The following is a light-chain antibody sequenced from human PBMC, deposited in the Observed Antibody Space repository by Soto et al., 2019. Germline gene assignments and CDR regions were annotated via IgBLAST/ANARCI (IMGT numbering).Light chain of an antibody. CDR3: AAWDDSLSGVV. J-gene: IGLJ2*01. Sequence: QSVLTQTPSASGTPGQRVTISCSGSSSNIGSNYVYWYQQLPGTAPNLLIYRNTQRPSGVPDRFSGSRSGTSGSLAISGLRSEDEADYYCAAWDDSLSGVVFGGGTKVTVL. CDR2: RNT. CDR1: SSNIGSNY. V-gene: IGLV1-47*01.